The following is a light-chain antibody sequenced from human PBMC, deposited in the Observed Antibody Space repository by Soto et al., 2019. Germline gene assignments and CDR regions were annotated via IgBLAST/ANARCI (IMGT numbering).Light chain of an antibody. J-gene: IGLJ1*01. CDR2: DVS. CDR1: SSDVGGYNY. V-gene: IGLV2-14*01. CDR3: SSYTSSSTPHYV. Sequence: QSVLTQPASVSGSPGQSITISCTGTSSDVGGYNYVSWYQQHPGKAPKLMIYDVSNRPSGVSNRFSGSKSGNTASLTISGLQAEDESYYYCSSYTSSSTPHYVFGTGTNVTDL.